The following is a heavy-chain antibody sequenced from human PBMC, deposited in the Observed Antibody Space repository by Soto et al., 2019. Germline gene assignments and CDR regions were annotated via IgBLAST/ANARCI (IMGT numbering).Heavy chain of an antibody. CDR3: ANAQGVATIKSNFDY. V-gene: IGHV3-23*01. D-gene: IGHD5-12*01. Sequence: EVRLLESGGGLVQPGGSLRLSCVVSGLTFRSHAMYWVRQAPGQGLEWVAGISGGGYTAYYPDSVRGRFTMSRDNSKNTVYLQIDNLRADDTAVYYCANAQGVATIKSNFDYWGQGTLVTVSS. J-gene: IGHJ4*02. CDR2: ISGGGYTA. CDR1: GLTFRSHA.